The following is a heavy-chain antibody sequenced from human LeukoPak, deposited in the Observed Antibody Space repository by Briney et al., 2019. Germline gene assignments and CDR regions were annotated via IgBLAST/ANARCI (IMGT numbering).Heavy chain of an antibody. Sequence: PSETLSLTCAVSGGSISSSNWWSWVRQPPGKGLEWIGEIYHSGSTNYNPSLKSRVTISVDKSKNQFSLKLSSVTVADTAVYYCARDCSSTSCYDAFDIWGQGTMVTVSS. CDR2: IYHSGST. J-gene: IGHJ3*02. CDR1: GGSISSSNW. CDR3: ARDCSSTSCYDAFDI. V-gene: IGHV4-4*02. D-gene: IGHD2-2*01.